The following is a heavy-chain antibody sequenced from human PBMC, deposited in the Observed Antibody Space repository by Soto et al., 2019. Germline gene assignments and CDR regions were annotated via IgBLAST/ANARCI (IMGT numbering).Heavy chain of an antibody. CDR3: ARDEWELRAFDI. V-gene: IGHV1-8*01. CDR2: MNPNNGNT. J-gene: IGHJ3*02. D-gene: IGHD1-26*01. Sequence: ASVKVSCKASGYTFTSYDINWVRQATGQGLEWMGWMNPNNGNTGYAQRFQGRVTMTTDTSTSTAYMELRSLRSDDTAVYYCARDEWELRAFDIWGQGTMVTVSS. CDR1: GYTFTSYD.